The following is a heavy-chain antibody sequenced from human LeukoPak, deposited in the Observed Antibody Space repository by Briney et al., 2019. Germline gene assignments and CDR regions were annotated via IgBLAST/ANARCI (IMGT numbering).Heavy chain of an antibody. V-gene: IGHV4-39*07. CDR1: GGSISSSSYY. Sequence: SETLSLTCTVSGGSISSSSYYWGWIRQPPGKGLEWIGSIYYSGSTYYNPSLKSRATISVDTSKNQFSLKLSSVTAADTAVYYCARVLMVRGVIIISHYFDYWGQGTLVTVSS. D-gene: IGHD3-10*01. CDR2: IYYSGST. J-gene: IGHJ4*02. CDR3: ARVLMVRGVIIISHYFDY.